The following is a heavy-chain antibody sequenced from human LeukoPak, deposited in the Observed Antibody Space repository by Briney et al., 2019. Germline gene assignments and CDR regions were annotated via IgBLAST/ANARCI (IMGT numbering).Heavy chain of an antibody. CDR3: AKDGDIAAAGYYFDY. V-gene: IGHV3-30*18. J-gene: IGHJ4*02. CDR2: ISYDGRNK. Sequence: PGGSLRLSCAASGFTFSSYSMNWVRQAPGKGLEWVAVISYDGRNKYHADSVKGRFTISRDNSQNTLYLQMNSLRPEDTAMYYCAKDGDIAAAGYYFDYWGQGTLVTVSS. CDR1: GFTFSSYS. D-gene: IGHD6-13*01.